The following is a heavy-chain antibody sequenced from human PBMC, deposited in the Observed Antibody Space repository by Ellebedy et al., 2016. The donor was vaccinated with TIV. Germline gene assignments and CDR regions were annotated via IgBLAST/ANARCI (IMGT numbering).Heavy chain of an antibody. Sequence: PSETLSLTRTVSGGSISSYYWSWIRQPAGKGLEWIGRIYTSGSTNYNPSPKSRVTMSVDTSKNQFSLKLSSVTAADTAVYYCARDKGYGSELERGLDYWGQGTLVTVSS. CDR1: GGSISSYY. D-gene: IGHD3-10*01. CDR3: ARDKGYGSELERGLDY. V-gene: IGHV4-4*07. J-gene: IGHJ4*02. CDR2: IYTSGST.